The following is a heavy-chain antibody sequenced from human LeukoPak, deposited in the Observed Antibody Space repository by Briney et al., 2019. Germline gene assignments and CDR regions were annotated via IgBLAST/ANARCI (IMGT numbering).Heavy chain of an antibody. D-gene: IGHD3-10*01. CDR2: ITSSISTI. J-gene: IGHJ6*03. CDR1: GFPFSSYS. CDR3: AKAGRGGAITMVRGVKGDYYYMDV. V-gene: IGHV3-48*01. Sequence: GGSLRLSCAASGFPFSSYSMNWVRQAPGKGLEWISYITSSISTIYYADSVKGRFTISRDNSKNTLYLQVNSLRAEDTAVYYCAKAGRGGAITMVRGVKGDYYYMDVWGKGTTVTISS.